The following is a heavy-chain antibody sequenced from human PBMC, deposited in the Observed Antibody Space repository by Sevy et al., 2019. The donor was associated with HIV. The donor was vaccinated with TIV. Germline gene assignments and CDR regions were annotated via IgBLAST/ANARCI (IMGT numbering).Heavy chain of an antibody. CDR3: ARAPSNGYDSYYYYGMDV. V-gene: IGHV4-59*01. CDR1: GGSISSYY. D-gene: IGHD5-12*01. Sequence: SETLSLTCTVSGGSISSYYWSWIRQPPGKGLEWSGYIYYSGSTNYNPSLKSRVTISVDTSKNQFSLKLSSVTAADTAVYYCARAPSNGYDSYYYYGMDVWGQGTTVTVSS. J-gene: IGHJ6*02. CDR2: IYYSGST.